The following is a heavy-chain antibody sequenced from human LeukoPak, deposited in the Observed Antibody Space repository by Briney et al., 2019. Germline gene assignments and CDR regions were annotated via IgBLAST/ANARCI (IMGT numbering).Heavy chain of an antibody. CDR2: IIPIFGTA. V-gene: IGHV1-69*05. D-gene: IGHD1-26*01. CDR1: GGTFSSYA. J-gene: IGHJ5*02. Sequence: SVKVSCKASGGTFSSYAISWVRQAPGQGLEWMGGIIPIFGTANYAQKFQGRVAMTRDTSISTAYMELSRLRSDDTAVYYCARGIVGATDWVFSWGQGTLVTVSS. CDR3: ARGIVGATDWVFS.